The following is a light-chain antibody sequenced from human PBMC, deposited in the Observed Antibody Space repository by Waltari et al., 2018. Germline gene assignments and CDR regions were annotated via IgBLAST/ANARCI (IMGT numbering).Light chain of an antibody. V-gene: IGKV4-1*01. CDR2: WAS. Sequence: IVMTQSPDSLAVSLVERATSNCKSSQTVLYSSNNKNYLAWYQQKPRQPPKLLIYWASTRESGVPDRFSGSGSGTDFTLTISSLQAEDVAVYYCQQYYNTPLTFGGGTKVEIK. CDR3: QQYYNTPLT. J-gene: IGKJ4*01. CDR1: QTVLYSSNNKNY.